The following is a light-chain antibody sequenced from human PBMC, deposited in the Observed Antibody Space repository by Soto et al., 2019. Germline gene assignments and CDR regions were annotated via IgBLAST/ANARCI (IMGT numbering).Light chain of an antibody. V-gene: IGKV1-39*01. CDR2: AAS. CDR3: QQSYRTWT. J-gene: IGKJ1*01. Sequence: DIQMTQSHPSLSGSVGDRFTVTCRAGRDVSSYLNCYQQKPGKAPKLLISAASSLQSGVPSRFSGSGSGTDFTLTISSLQPEDFATYYCQQSYRTWTFGQGTKVDI. CDR1: RDVSSY.